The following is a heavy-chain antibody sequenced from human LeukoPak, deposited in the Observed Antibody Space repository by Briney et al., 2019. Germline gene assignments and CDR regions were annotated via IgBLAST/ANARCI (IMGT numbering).Heavy chain of an antibody. CDR1: GFTFSSYG. V-gene: IGHV3-30*02. J-gene: IGHJ4*02. CDR3: ANSPKGYTFGYLLY. CDR2: IRYDGSNK. Sequence: GGSLRLSCAASGFTFSSYGMHWVRQAPGKGLEWVAFIRYDGSNKYYADSVKGRFTISRDNSKNTLYLQMNSLRAEDTAVYYCANSPKGYTFGYLLYWGQGTLVTVSS. D-gene: IGHD5-18*01.